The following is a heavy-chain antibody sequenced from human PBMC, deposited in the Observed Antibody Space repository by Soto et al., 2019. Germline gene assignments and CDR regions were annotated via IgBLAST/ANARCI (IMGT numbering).Heavy chain of an antibody. CDR2: INHSGST. CDR1: GGSFSGYY. D-gene: IGHD6-6*01. J-gene: IGHJ4*02. CDR3: ARGEKQLVSPSYFDY. Sequence: PSETLSLTCAVYGGSFSGYYWSWIRQPPGKGLEWIGEINHSGSTNYNPSLKSRVTISVDTSKNQFSLKLSSVTAADTAVYYCARGEKQLVSPSYFDYWGQGTLVTVSS. V-gene: IGHV4-34*01.